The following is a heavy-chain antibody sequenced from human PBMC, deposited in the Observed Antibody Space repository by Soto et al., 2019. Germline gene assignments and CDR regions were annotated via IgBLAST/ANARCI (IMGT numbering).Heavy chain of an antibody. CDR1: GGSISSYY. CDR3: ARGGRYFDL. CDR2: IYYSGST. V-gene: IGHV4-59*01. J-gene: IGHJ2*01. Sequence: QVQLQESGPGLVKPSEPLSLTCTVSGGSISSYYWSWIRQPPGKGLEWIGYIYYSGSTNYNPSLKSRVTISVDTSKNQFSLKLSSVTAADTAVYYCARGGRYFDLWGRGTLVTVSS. D-gene: IGHD3-16*01.